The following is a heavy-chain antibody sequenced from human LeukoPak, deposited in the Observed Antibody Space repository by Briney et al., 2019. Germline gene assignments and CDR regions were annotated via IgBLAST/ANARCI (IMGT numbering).Heavy chain of an antibody. V-gene: IGHV3-23*01. CDR3: AKGPTAHDAFDI. CDR2: ISGSGGST. J-gene: IGHJ3*02. CDR1: GFTFSSYA. Sequence: GGSLRLSCAASGFTFSSYAMSWVRQAPGKGLEWVSAISGSGGSTYYADSVKGRFTISRDNSKDTLYLQMNSLRAEDTAVYYCAKGPTAHDAFDIWGQGTMVTVPS. D-gene: IGHD4-17*01.